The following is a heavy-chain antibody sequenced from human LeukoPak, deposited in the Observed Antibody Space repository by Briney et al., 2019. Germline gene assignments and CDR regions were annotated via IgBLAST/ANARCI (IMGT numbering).Heavy chain of an antibody. J-gene: IGHJ4*02. D-gene: IGHD3-10*01. CDR1: GFTFSSFE. Sequence: PGGSLRLSCAASGFTFSSFEMNWVRQAPGKGLEWVSYISSSGGTVYYADSVKGRFTISRDNAKSSLYPQMNSLRAEDTGVYYCARAGYYYGSGPVFDYWGQGTLVTVSS. CDR3: ARAGYYYGSGPVFDY. V-gene: IGHV3-48*03. CDR2: ISSSGGTV.